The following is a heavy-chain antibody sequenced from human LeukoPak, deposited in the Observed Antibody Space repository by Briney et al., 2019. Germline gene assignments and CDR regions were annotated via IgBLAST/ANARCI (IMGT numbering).Heavy chain of an antibody. CDR3: TRATLNYFGVVTPAY. Sequence: PGGSLRLSCAASGFTFSNAWMNWVRQAPGKGLEWVGRIKSKTDGGTTDYAAPVKGRFTISRDDSKNTLYLQMNSLKTEDTAVYYCTRATLNYFGVVTPAYWGQGTLVTVSS. J-gene: IGHJ4*02. V-gene: IGHV3-15*07. CDR2: IKSKTDGGTT. D-gene: IGHD3-3*01. CDR1: GFTFSNAW.